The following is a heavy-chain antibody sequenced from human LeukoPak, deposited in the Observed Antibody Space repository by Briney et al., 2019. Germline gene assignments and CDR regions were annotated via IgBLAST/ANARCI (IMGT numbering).Heavy chain of an antibody. J-gene: IGHJ5*02. CDR1: GGSISSNNYY. CDR2: IYYSGNT. Sequence: PSETLFLTCTVSGGSISSNNYYWGWIRQPPGKGLEWIGSIYYSGNTYYNPSLQSRVTISIDTSKNHFSLKLSSVTAADTAVYYCARQAYPGGQGILVTVPS. V-gene: IGHV4-39*01. CDR3: ARQAYP.